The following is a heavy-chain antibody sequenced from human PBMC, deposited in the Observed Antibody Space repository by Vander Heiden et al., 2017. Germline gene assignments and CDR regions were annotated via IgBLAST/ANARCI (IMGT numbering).Heavy chain of an antibody. CDR1: EYTFTSYD. CDR3: ARGKGPLGIDY. CDR2: MNPNSGNT. J-gene: IGHJ4*02. V-gene: IGHV1-8*01. D-gene: IGHD7-27*01. Sequence: QVHLVQPGAEVKKPGAPVKVSCKAPEYTFTSYDINWVRQATGQGLEWMGWMNPNSGNTGYAQKFQGRVTMTRNTSISTAHMELSSLRSEDTAVYYCARGKGPLGIDYWGQGTLVTVSS.